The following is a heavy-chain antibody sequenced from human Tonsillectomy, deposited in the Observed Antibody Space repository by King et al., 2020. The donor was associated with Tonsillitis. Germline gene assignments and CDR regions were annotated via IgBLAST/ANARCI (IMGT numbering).Heavy chain of an antibody. D-gene: IGHD1-26*01. J-gene: IGHJ4*02. V-gene: IGHV4-39*01. CDR2: IYYSGST. Sequence: QLQESGPGLVKPSETLSLTCTVSGGSISSSSYYWGWIRQPPGKGLEWIGSIYYSGSTYYNPSLKSRVTISVDTSKNQFSLKLSSVTAADTAVYYCAGHVLVVGAYDYWGQGTLVTVSS. CDR1: GGSISSSSYY. CDR3: AGHVLVVGAYDY.